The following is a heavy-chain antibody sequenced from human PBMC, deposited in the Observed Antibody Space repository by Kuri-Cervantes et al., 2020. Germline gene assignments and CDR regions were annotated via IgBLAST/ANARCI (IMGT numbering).Heavy chain of an antibody. D-gene: IGHD3-16*02. CDR2: ISYDGSNK. J-gene: IGHJ4*02. CDR1: GFTFSSYA. Sequence: GESLKISCAASGFTFSSYAMHWVRQAPGKGLEWVAVISYDGSNKYYADSVKGRFTISRDNSKNTLHLQMNSLRAEDTAVYYCAREYYDYVWGSYQNWGQGTLVTVSS. V-gene: IGHV3-30-3*01. CDR3: AREYYDYVWGSYQN.